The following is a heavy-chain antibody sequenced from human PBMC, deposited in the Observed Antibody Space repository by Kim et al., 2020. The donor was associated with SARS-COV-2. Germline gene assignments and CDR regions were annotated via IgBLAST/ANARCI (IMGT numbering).Heavy chain of an antibody. Sequence: ASVKVSCKASGYTFTGYYMHWVRQAPGQGLEWMGWINPNSGGTNYAQKFQGRVTMTRDTSISTAYMELSRLRSDDTAVYYCAAPSTIPGHTLLFDYWGQGTLVTVSS. V-gene: IGHV1-2*02. J-gene: IGHJ4*02. CDR1: GYTFTGYY. CDR2: INPNSGGT. D-gene: IGHD1-1*01. CDR3: AAPSTIPGHTLLFDY.